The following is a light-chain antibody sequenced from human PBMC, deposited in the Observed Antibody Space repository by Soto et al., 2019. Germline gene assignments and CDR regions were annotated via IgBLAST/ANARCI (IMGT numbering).Light chain of an antibody. J-gene: IGKJ5*01. CDR2: GAS. V-gene: IGKV3-20*01. CDR1: QSVLHSNGYNY. Sequence: DIVMTQSPLCLPVTPGEPASVSCRASQSVLHSNGYNYLDWYQQKPGQAPRLLIYGASSRATGIPDRFSGSGSGTDFTLTISRLEPEDFAVSYCQQHDNSPPITFGQGTQLEIK. CDR3: QQHDNSPPIT.